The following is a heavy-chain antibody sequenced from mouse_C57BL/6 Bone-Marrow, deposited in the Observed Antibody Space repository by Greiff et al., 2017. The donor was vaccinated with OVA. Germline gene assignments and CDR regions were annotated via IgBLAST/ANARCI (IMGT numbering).Heavy chain of an antibody. D-gene: IGHD1-1*01. CDR2: INPNNGGT. V-gene: IGHV1-18*01. CDR1: GYTFTDYN. J-gene: IGHJ1*03. Sequence: EVQLQQSGPELVKPGASVKIPCKASGYTFTDYNMDWVKQSHGKSLEWIGDINPNNGGTIYNQKFKGKATLTVDKSSSTAYMELRSLTSEDTAVYYCALIYYYGSRYFDVWGTGTTVTVSS. CDR3: ALIYYYGSRYFDV.